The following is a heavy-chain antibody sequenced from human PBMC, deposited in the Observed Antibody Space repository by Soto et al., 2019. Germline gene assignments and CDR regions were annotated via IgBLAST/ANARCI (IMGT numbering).Heavy chain of an antibody. CDR1: GRTFSSYT. J-gene: IGHJ6*01. D-gene: IGHD3-22*01. CDR2: VTPMFGTL. Sequence: GASVKVSCKASGRTFSSYTITWVRQAPGQGIEWMGGVTPMFGTLNYAQKFRGRVTITADESSFTASMELSRLRSEDMAISFCARDAAVYDSRAYY. CDR3: ARDAAVYDSRAYY. V-gene: IGHV1-69*13.